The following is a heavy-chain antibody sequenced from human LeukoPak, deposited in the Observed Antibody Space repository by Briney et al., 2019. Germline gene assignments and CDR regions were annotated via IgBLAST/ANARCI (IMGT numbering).Heavy chain of an antibody. CDR3: ARGVSIVSPRSMGKVELIPHDY. Sequence: GASVKVSCKASGYTFTGYYMHWVRQAPGQGLEWMGWINPNSGGTNYAQKFQGRVTMTRDTSISTAYMELSRLRSDDTAVYYCARGVSIVSPRSMGKVELIPHDYWGQGTLVTVSS. CDR2: INPNSGGT. V-gene: IGHV1-2*02. D-gene: IGHD2-15*01. J-gene: IGHJ4*02. CDR1: GYTFTGYY.